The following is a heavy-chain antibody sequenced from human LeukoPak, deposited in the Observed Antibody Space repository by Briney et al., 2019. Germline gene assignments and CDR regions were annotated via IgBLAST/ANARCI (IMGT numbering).Heavy chain of an antibody. D-gene: IGHD7-27*01. V-gene: IGHV1-2*02. CDR1: GYTFTGYY. CDR2: INPNSGGT. Sequence: GASVEVSCRASGYTFTGYYMHWVRQAPGQGLEWMGWINPNSGGTNYAQKFQGRVTMTRDTSISTAYMELSRLRSDDTAVYYCAPGAGDDVYFDYWGQGTLVTVSS. J-gene: IGHJ4*02. CDR3: APGAGDDVYFDY.